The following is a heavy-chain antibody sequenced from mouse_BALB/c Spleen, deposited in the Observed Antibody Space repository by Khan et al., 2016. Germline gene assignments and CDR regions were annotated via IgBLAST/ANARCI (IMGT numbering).Heavy chain of an antibody. D-gene: IGHD2-1*01. CDR1: GYSITSDYA. J-gene: IGHJ2*01. Sequence: VQLKQSGPGLVKPSQSLSLTCTVTGYSITSDYAWNWIRQFPGNKLEWMGYISYSGSTSYNPSLKSRISITRDTSKNQFFLQLNSVTTEDTATYYCARRNYGNLYYFDYWGQGTTLTVSS. CDR3: ARRNYGNLYYFDY. V-gene: IGHV3-2*02. CDR2: ISYSGST.